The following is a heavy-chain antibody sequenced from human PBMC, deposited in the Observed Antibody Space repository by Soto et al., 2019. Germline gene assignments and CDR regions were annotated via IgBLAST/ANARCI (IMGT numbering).Heavy chain of an antibody. D-gene: IGHD1-20*01. CDR1: GFTFSSYG. J-gene: IGHJ6*02. Sequence: GGSLRLSCAASGFTFSSYGIHWVRQAPGKGLEWVAVISYDGSNKYYADSVKGRFTISRDNSKNTLYLRMNSLRAEDTAVYYCARFNNKYGMDVWGQGTTVTVSS. V-gene: IGHV3-30*03. CDR3: ARFNNKYGMDV. CDR2: ISYDGSNK.